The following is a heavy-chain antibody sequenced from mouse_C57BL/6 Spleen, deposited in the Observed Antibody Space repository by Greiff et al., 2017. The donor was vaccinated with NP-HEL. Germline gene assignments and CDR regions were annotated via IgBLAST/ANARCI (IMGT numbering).Heavy chain of an antibody. CDR3: ARGPLYGSSFYWYFDV. CDR1: GFTFSSYA. V-gene: IGHV5-4*01. D-gene: IGHD1-1*01. Sequence: EVHLVESGGGLVKPGGSLKLSCAASGFTFSSYAMFWVRQTPEKRLEWVATISDGGSYTYYPDNVKGRFTISRDNAKNNLYLQMSHLKSEDTAMYYCARGPLYGSSFYWYFDVWGTRTTVTVSS. CDR2: ISDGGSYT. J-gene: IGHJ1*03.